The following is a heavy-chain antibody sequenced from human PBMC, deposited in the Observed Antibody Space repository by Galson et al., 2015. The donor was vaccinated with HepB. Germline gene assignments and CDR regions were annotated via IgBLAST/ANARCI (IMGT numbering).Heavy chain of an antibody. D-gene: IGHD5-12*01. V-gene: IGHV4-31*03. CDR3: TRGGRGYGLDN. J-gene: IGHJ4*02. CDR2: IYYSGST. CDR1: GASIYSGGYY. Sequence: TLSLTCTVSGASIYSGGYYWSWIRQHPGKGLEWIGYIYYSGSTYFNPSLRSRVTMSLDTSKNHFSLKLSSVTAADTAVYYCTRGGRGYGLDNWGQGTLVTVPS.